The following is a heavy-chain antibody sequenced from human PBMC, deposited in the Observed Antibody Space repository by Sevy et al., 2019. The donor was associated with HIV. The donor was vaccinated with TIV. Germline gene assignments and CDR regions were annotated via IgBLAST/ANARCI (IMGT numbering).Heavy chain of an antibody. J-gene: IGHJ4*01. Sequence: ASVKVSCKISGYTFSSYRITWVRQAHGQGLECMGWISPHNGDTNYAQKLQGRVTMITDTSTTTAYMELRNLRSDDTAVYYCARAYCSGGRCYSLAYWGQGTLVTVSS. V-gene: IGHV1-18*01. D-gene: IGHD2-15*01. CDR3: ARAYCSGGRCYSLAY. CDR1: GYTFSSYR. CDR2: ISPHNGDT.